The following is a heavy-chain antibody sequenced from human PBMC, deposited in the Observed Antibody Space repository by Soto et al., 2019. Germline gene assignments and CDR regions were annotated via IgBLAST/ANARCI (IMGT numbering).Heavy chain of an antibody. CDR3: ATRGTQGRWLEFADY. J-gene: IGHJ4*02. D-gene: IGHD5-12*01. CDR1: GGTFSSLG. V-gene: IGHV1-69*01. Sequence: QVQLVQSGAEVKRPGSSVKVSCEASGGTFSSLGFTWVRQAPGQGLEWMGGIIPISGRTTFAPKFLGRVTITADESTRTTYMELNALTSDDTALYYCATRGTQGRWLEFADYWGQGTRVTVSS. CDR2: IIPISGRT.